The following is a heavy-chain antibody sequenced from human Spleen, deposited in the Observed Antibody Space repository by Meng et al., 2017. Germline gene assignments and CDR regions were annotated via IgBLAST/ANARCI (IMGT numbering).Heavy chain of an antibody. CDR1: GFSLSTSGVG. CDR3: AHSGVVGATAEYFQH. V-gene: IGHV2-5*02. J-gene: IGHJ1*01. D-gene: IGHD1-26*01. CDR2: IYWDDDK. Sequence: QITLKESGPTLVKPTQTLTLTCTFSGFSLSTSGVGVGWIRQPPGKALEWLALIYWDDDKRYSPSLKSRLTITKDTSKNQVVLTMTNMDPVDTATYYWAHSGVVGATAEYFQHWGQGTLVTVSS.